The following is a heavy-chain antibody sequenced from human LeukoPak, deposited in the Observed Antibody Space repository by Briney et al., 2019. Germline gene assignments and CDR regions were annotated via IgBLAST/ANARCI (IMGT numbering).Heavy chain of an antibody. V-gene: IGHV4-34*01. CDR2: INHNGST. CDR1: GGSFSGYY. CDR3: ARVGMAYCSGGSCYEDY. D-gene: IGHD2-15*01. Sequence: SETLSLTCAVYGGSFSGYYWSWIRQPPGKGLEWMGDINHNGSTNYNPSHKSRVTISVDTSKNQFSQKLSSLTAADTAVYYWARVGMAYCSGGSCYEDYWGQGTLVTVSS. J-gene: IGHJ4*02.